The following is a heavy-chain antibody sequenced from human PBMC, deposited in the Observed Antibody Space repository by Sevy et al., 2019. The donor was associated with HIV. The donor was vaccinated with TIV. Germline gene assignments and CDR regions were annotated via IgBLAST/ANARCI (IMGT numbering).Heavy chain of an antibody. J-gene: IGHJ4*02. Sequence: ASVKVSCRASGYTFTSYHMHWVRRAPGQGLEWMGIINPSGGSTNYAQKFQGRVTMTRDKSTSTVYMELSSLKFVDTAVYFCARGYGSLDYWGPGTPVTVSS. CDR3: ARGYGSLDY. CDR2: INPSGGST. D-gene: IGHD2-15*01. V-gene: IGHV1-46*01. CDR1: GYTFTSYH.